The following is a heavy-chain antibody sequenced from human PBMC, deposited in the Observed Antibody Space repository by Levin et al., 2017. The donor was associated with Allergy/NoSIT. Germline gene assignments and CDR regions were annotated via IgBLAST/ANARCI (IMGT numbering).Heavy chain of an antibody. V-gene: IGHV3-23*01. CDR3: AKDRPNNWNDEDAFDI. Sequence: PGGSLRLSCAASGFTFSSYAMSWVRQAPGKGLEWVSAISGSGGSTYYADSVKGRFTISRDNSKNTLYLQMNSLRAEDTAVYYCAKDRPNNWNDEDAFDIWGQGTMVTVSS. CDR1: GFTFSSYA. CDR2: ISGSGGST. D-gene: IGHD1-1*01. J-gene: IGHJ3*02.